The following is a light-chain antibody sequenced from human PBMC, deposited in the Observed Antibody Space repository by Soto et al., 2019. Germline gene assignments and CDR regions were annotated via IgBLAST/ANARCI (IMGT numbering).Light chain of an antibody. CDR3: ISYAGSDNFV. V-gene: IGLV2-8*01. CDR2: EVS. CDR1: ISDVGGYPY. Sequence: QSSLTQPPSASGSPGQSFTISCTGTISDVGGYPYVSWYQQHPGKAPKLIIYEVSKRPSGVPDRFSASKSGNTASLTVSGLQAEDEADYYCISYAGSDNFVFGTGTKVTVL. J-gene: IGLJ1*01.